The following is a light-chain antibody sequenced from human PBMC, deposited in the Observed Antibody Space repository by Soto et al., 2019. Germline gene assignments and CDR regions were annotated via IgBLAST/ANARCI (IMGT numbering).Light chain of an antibody. J-gene: IGLJ1*01. Sequence: QTVVTQEPSFSVSPGGTVTLTCGLTSGSVSTSYYPSWYQQTPGHAPRTLIYNTNTRSSGVPDRFSGSILGNKAALTITGAQADDESDYYCELYMGSGISVFGTGTKVTVL. CDR1: SGSVSTSYY. V-gene: IGLV8-61*01. CDR2: NTN. CDR3: ELYMGSGISV.